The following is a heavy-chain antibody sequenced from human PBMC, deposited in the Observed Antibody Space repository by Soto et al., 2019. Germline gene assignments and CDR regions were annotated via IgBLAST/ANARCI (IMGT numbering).Heavy chain of an antibody. CDR2: IWYDGTKK. J-gene: IGHJ5*02. Sequence: QVQLVESGGGVVQSGRSLTLSCAASGFSLRTYGMHWLRRAPGKGLEWVASIWYDGTKKFYANSVKGRSTISKDNSNNILYLQMSGLRAEDTAVYYCARDVVTAVAGSVNWFDPWGQGTLVTVSS. V-gene: IGHV3-33*01. CDR1: GFSLRTYG. CDR3: ARDVVTAVAGSVNWFDP. D-gene: IGHD6-19*01.